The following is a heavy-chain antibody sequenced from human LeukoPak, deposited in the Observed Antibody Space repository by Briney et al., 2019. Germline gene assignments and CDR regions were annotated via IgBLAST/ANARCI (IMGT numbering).Heavy chain of an antibody. CDR1: GYSISSGYY. D-gene: IGHD3-10*01. CDR2: IYHSGST. CDR3: ASSSSGSYYNGLDI. J-gene: IGHJ3*02. Sequence: PSETLSLTCTVSGYSISSGYYWGWIRQPPGKGLEWIGSIYHSGSTYYNPSLKSRVTISLDTSKNHFSLKLNSVTAADTAVYYCASSSSGSYYNGLDIWGQGTMVTVAS. V-gene: IGHV4-38-2*02.